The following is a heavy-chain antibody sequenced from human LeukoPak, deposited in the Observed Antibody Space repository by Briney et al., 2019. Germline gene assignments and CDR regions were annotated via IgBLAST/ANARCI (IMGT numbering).Heavy chain of an antibody. CDR3: ARLSVPIDY. V-gene: IGHV4-39*01. CDR2: IYYSGST. J-gene: IGHJ4*02. Sequence: SETLSLTCTVSGGSISSSSYYWGWIRQPPGKGLEWIGSIYYSGSTYYNPSLKSRVTISADTSKNQFSLKLSSVTAADTAVYYCARLSVPIDYWGQGTLVTVSS. CDR1: GGSISSSSYY. D-gene: IGHD2-2*01.